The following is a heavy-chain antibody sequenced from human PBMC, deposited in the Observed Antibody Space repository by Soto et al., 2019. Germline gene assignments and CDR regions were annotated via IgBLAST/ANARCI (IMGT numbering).Heavy chain of an antibody. CDR1: GGSISSSSYY. D-gene: IGHD1-1*01. Sequence: SETLSLTCTVSGGSISSSSYYWGWIRQPPGKGLEWIGSIYYSGSTYYNPSLKSRVTISVDTSKNQFSLKLSSVTAADTAVYYCARQVGSGDPTGTKAPTDYWGQGTLVTVSS. CDR3: ARQVGSGDPTGTKAPTDY. J-gene: IGHJ4*02. V-gene: IGHV4-39*01. CDR2: IYYSGST.